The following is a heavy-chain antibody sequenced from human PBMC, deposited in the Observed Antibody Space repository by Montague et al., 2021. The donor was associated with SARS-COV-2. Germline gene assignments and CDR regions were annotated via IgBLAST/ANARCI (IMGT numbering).Heavy chain of an antibody. J-gene: IGHJ4*02. Sequence: SETLSLTCTVSGGSISSSSYYWGWIRQPPGKGLEWIGSIFYSGXTXYXXXXKSRVTISVDTSKNQFSLKLSSVTAADTAVYYCASMVRAQVYYFDYWGQGTLVTVPS. CDR3: ASMVRAQVYYFDY. D-gene: IGHD3-10*01. CDR1: GGSISSSSYY. V-gene: IGHV4-39*01. CDR2: IFYSGXT.